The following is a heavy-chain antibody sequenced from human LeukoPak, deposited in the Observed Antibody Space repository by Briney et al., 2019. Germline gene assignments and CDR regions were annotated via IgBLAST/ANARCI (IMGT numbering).Heavy chain of an antibody. V-gene: IGHV3-49*04. D-gene: IGHD5-18*01. CDR2: IRSKAYGGTT. J-gene: IGHJ4*02. CDR1: GFAFGDYA. Sequence: GGSLRLSCTASGFAFGDYAMSWGRQAPGKGLEWVGFIRSKAYGGTTEYAASVKGRFTISRDDSKSIAYLQMNSLKTEVTAVYYCTRVGYSYGWYFDYWGQGTLVTVSS. CDR3: TRVGYSYGWYFDY.